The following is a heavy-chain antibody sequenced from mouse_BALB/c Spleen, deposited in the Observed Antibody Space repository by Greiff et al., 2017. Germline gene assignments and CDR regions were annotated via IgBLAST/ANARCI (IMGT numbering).Heavy chain of an antibody. CDR2: IFPGSGNT. Sequence: QVQLQQSGPELVKPGASVKISCKASGYSFTSYYIHWVKQRPGQGLEWIGWIFPGSGNTKYNEKFKGKATLTADTSSSTAYMQLSSLTSEDSAVYFCARCHGKDAMDYWGQGTSVTVSS. V-gene: IGHV1-66*01. CDR3: ARCHGKDAMDY. CDR1: GYSFTSYY. D-gene: IGHD2-1*01. J-gene: IGHJ4*01.